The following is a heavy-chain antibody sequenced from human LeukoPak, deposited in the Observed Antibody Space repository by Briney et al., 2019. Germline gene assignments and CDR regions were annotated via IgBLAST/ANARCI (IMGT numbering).Heavy chain of an antibody. CDR3: ARIEWERLGRAFDI. Sequence: GGSLRLSCAASGFTFSSYAMHWVRQAPGKGLEWVSSIYSAGATHYAKSVKGRFTISRDNSKNTLYLQMNSLRAEDMAVYYCARIEWERLGRAFDIWGQGTMVTVSS. D-gene: IGHD1-26*01. V-gene: IGHV3-53*01. CDR1: GFTFSSYA. J-gene: IGHJ3*02. CDR2: IYSAGAT.